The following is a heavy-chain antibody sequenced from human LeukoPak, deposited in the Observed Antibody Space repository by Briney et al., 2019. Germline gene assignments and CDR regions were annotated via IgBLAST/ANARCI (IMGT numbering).Heavy chain of an antibody. D-gene: IGHD3-3*01. CDR3: AFCSCPNLFHP. CDR2: MNPNSGNT. J-gene: IGHJ5*01. CDR1: GYTFTSYD. V-gene: IGHV1-8*03. Sequence: EASVKVSCKASGYTFTSYDINWVRQATGQGLEWMGWMNPNSGNTGYAQKFQGRVTITKNTSISTAYMELSSLRSEDTAVYYCAFCSCPNLFHPWGQGTLVTASS.